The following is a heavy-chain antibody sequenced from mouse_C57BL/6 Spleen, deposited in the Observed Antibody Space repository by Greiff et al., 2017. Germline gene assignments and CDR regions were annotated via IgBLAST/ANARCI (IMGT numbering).Heavy chain of an antibody. Sequence: VQLKESGPGLVKPSQSLSLTCSVTGYSITSGYYWNWIRQFPGNKLEWMGYISYDGSNNYNPSLKNRISITRDTSKNQFFLKLNSVTTEDTATYYCARVDGTWFAYWGQGTLVTVSA. CDR1: GYSITSGYY. V-gene: IGHV3-6*01. CDR2: ISYDGSN. J-gene: IGHJ3*01. CDR3: ARVDGTWFAY.